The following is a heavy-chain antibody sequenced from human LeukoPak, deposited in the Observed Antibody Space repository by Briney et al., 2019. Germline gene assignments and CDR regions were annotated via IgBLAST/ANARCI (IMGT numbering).Heavy chain of an antibody. D-gene: IGHD5-18*01. CDR2: ISYDGSNK. V-gene: IGHV3-30-3*01. CDR1: GFTFSSYA. J-gene: IGHJ4*02. CDR3: ARFASRSYPYFDY. Sequence: GGSLRLSCAASGFTFSSYAMHWVRQAPGKGLEWVAVISYDGSNKYYADSVKGRFTISRDNSKNTLYLQMNSLRAEDTAVYYCARFASRSYPYFDYWGQRTLVTVSS.